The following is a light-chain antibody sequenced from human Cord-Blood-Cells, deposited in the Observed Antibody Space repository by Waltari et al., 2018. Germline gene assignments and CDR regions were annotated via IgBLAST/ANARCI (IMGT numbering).Light chain of an antibody. CDR1: NIGSKN. V-gene: IGLV3-9*01. CDR3: QVWDSSTSYV. Sequence: SYELTQPLSVSVALGQTARITCGGNNIGSKNVHWYQQKPGQAPLLVIYRDSNRPSGIPERFSGSNSGNTATLTISRAQAGDEADYYCQVWDSSTSYVFGTGTKVTVL. J-gene: IGLJ1*01. CDR2: RDS.